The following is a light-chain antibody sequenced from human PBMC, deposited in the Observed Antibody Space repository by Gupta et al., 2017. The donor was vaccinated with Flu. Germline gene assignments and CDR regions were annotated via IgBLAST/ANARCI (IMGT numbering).Light chain of an antibody. CDR2: QNI. J-gene: IGLJ1*01. CDR3: CSYAGSDAVWV. Sequence: IIFQNIKRPSGVSYRFSGSKSANAASLTISGLQREDEADYYCCSYAGSDAVWVFGAGTRVTVL. V-gene: IGLV2-23*02.